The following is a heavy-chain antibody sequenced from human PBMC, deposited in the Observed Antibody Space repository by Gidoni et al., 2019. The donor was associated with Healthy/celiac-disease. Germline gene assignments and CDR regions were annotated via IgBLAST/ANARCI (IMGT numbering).Heavy chain of an antibody. Sequence: VQLVESGGGLVKPGGSIRLACAASGVPFSSYSMNWVRQAPGKGLEWFSSMISSSSYIDYAYSVKGRFTISRDNAKNSLFLQMNSLRAEDTAVYYCARSSLSLSSHAVAGTYDSWGQGTLVTVSS. CDR1: GVPFSSYS. D-gene: IGHD6-19*01. CDR3: ARSSLSLSSHAVAGTYDS. CDR2: MISSSSYI. V-gene: IGHV3-21*01. J-gene: IGHJ4*02.